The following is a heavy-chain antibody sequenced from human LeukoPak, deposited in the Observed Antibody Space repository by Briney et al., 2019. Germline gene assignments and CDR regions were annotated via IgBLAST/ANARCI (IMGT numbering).Heavy chain of an antibody. CDR2: IKDDGNEQ. CDR1: GFIFSSYW. D-gene: IGHD3-3*01. CDR3: ARDPYFDAFDM. V-gene: IGHV3-7*01. Sequence: PGGSLRLSCVASGFIFSSYWMSWVRQAPGKGLEWVANIKDDGNEQYYVDSVRGRFTIFRDNAKNSLYLQMNSLRAEDTAMYYCARDPYFDAFDMWGQGTMVTVSP. J-gene: IGHJ3*02.